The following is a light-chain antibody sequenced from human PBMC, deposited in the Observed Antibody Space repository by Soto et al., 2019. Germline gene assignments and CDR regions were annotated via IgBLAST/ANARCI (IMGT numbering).Light chain of an antibody. CDR2: GAS. Sequence: EVVMTQSPATLSVSPGERATLSCRASESVGSNLVWYQVKPGQAPTVLIYGASTRATGIPARFSGSGSGTEFTLTISSLQSEDYALYYCQQYNNWFGTFGQGTKVDIK. J-gene: IGKJ1*01. V-gene: IGKV3-15*01. CDR1: ESVGSN. CDR3: QQYNNWFGT.